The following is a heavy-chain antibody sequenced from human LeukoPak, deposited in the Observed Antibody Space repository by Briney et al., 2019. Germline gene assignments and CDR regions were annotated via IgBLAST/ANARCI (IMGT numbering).Heavy chain of an antibody. D-gene: IGHD2-2*01. Sequence: GESLKISCKGSGYGFTSYWIGWVRQMPGKGLEWMGIIYPGDSDTRYSPSFQGQVTISADKSISTAYLQWSSLKASDTAMYYCARFEGYCSSTSCARGYDAFDIWGQGTMVTVSS. CDR2: IYPGDSDT. V-gene: IGHV5-51*01. CDR1: GYGFTSYW. J-gene: IGHJ3*02. CDR3: ARFEGYCSSTSCARGYDAFDI.